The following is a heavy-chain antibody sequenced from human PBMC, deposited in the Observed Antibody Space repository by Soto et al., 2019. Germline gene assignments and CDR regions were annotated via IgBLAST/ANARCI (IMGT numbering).Heavy chain of an antibody. CDR3: ARLEYFSSTSCYTSWFDP. J-gene: IGHJ5*02. CDR1: GYTFTSYA. Sequence: GASVKVSCKASGYTFTSYAMHWVRQAPGQRLEWMGWINAGNGNTKYSQKFQGRVTITRDTSASTAYMELSSLRSEDTAVYDCARLEYFSSTSCYTSWFDPWGQGTLVTVSS. CDR2: INAGNGNT. D-gene: IGHD2-2*02. V-gene: IGHV1-3*01.